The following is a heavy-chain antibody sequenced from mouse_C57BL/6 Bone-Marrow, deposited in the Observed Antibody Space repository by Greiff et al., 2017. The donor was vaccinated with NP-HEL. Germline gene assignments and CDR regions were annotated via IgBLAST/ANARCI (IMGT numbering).Heavy chain of an antibody. Sequence: VQLQQSGAELVRPGTSVKVSCKASGYAFTNYLIEWVKQRPGQGLEWIGVINPGSGGTNYNEKFKGKATLTADKSSSTAYMQLSSLTSEDSAVYFWARNPITTVVAPFDYWGQGTTLTVSS. D-gene: IGHD1-1*01. J-gene: IGHJ2*01. CDR3: ARNPITTVVAPFDY. V-gene: IGHV1-54*01. CDR2: INPGSGGT. CDR1: GYAFTNYL.